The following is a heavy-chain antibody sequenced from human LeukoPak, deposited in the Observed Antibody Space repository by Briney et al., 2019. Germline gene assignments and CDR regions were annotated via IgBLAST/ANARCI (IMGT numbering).Heavy chain of an antibody. CDR1: GASISSYY. D-gene: IGHD5-12*01. CDR3: ARGGYSGYDPFDC. V-gene: IGHV4-59*01. J-gene: IGHJ4*02. Sequence: KPSETLSLTCTVSGASISSYYWSWIRQPPGKGLEWIGYIYYSGSTNYNPYLKSRVTISVDTSKNQFSLKLSSVTAADTAMYYCARGGYSGYDPFDCWGQGTLVTVSS. CDR2: IYYSGST.